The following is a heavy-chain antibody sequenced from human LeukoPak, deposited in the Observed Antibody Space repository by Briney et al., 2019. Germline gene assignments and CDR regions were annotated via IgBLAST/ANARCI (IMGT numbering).Heavy chain of an antibody. CDR2: IYYSGST. D-gene: IGHD5-24*01. V-gene: IGHV4-39*01. J-gene: IGHJ3*02. CDR3: ASLIKPQNAFDI. CDR1: GSSISSSSYY. Sequence: PSQTLSLTCTVSGSSISSSSYYWGWIRQPPGKGLEWIGSIYYSGSTYYNPSLKSRVTISVDTSKNQFSLKLSSVTAADTAVYYCASLIKPQNAFDIWGQGTMVTVSS.